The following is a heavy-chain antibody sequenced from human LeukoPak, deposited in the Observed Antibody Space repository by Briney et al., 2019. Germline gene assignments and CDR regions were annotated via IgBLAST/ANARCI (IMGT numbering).Heavy chain of an antibody. CDR3: ARGQRSVAVPAAMFIAKKYWFDP. CDR1: GYTFTSYG. D-gene: IGHD2-2*01. CDR2: ISAYNGNT. J-gene: IGHJ5*02. V-gene: IGHV1-18*01. Sequence: ASVKVSCKASGYTFTSYGISWVRQAPGQGLEWMGWISAYNGNTSYAQKLQGRVTMTRNTSISTAYMELSSLRSEDTAVYYCARGQRSVAVPAAMFIAKKYWFDPWGQGTLVTVSS.